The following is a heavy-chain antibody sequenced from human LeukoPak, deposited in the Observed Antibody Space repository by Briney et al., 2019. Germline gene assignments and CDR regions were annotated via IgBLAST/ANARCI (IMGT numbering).Heavy chain of an antibody. Sequence: GGSLRLSCAASGFTISDSYMTWIRQAPGKGLEWVSYISNSGSTIYYAGSVKGRFTISRDSANNSLYLQMNSLRAEDTAVYYCARRRSQGIDYWGQGTLVTVSS. CDR1: GFTISDSY. J-gene: IGHJ4*02. V-gene: IGHV3-11*04. CDR3: ARRRSQGIDY. CDR2: ISNSGSTI.